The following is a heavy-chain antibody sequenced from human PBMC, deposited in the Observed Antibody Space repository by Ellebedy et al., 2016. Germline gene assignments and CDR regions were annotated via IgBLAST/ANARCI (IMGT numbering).Heavy chain of an antibody. CDR1: GFTFDDYA. J-gene: IGHJ4*02. V-gene: IGHV3-23*01. Sequence: GESLKISCAASGFTFDDYAMHWVRQAPGKGLEWVSAISGSGGSTYYADSVKGRFTISRDNSKNTLYLQMNSLRAEDTAVYYCAKRLGGYYFDYWGQGTLVTVSS. CDR2: ISGSGGST. D-gene: IGHD1-26*01. CDR3: AKRLGGYYFDY.